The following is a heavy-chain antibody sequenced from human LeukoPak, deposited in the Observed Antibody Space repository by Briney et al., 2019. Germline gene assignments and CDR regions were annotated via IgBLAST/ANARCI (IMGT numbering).Heavy chain of an antibody. Sequence: ASVKVSCKASGYTFTSYDINWVRQAPGQGLEWMGWMNPNSGNTGYAQKFQGRVTMTRNTSISTAYMELSSLRSEDTAVYYCARGPYDSSGYYLGYWGQGTLVTVSS. CDR3: ARGPYDSSGYYLGY. V-gene: IGHV1-8*01. J-gene: IGHJ4*02. CDR1: GYTFTSYD. CDR2: MNPNSGNT. D-gene: IGHD3-22*01.